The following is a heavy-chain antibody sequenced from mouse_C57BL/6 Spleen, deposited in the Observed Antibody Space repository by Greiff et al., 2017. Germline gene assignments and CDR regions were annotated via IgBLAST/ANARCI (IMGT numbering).Heavy chain of an antibody. V-gene: IGHV1-50*01. CDR2: IDPSDSYT. J-gene: IGHJ4*01. D-gene: IGHD3-1*01. Sequence: QVQLQQPGAELVKPGASVKLSCKASGYTFTSYWMQWVKQRPGQGLEWIGEIDPSDSYTNYNQKFTGKATLSVDASANTAYMQLSSLTSEDSAVYYCARGYSGYAMDYWGQGTSVTVSS. CDR1: GYTFTSYW. CDR3: ARGYSGYAMDY.